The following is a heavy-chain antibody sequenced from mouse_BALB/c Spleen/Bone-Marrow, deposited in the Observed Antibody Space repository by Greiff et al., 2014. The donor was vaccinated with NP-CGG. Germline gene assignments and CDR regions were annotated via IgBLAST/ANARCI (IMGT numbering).Heavy chain of an antibody. V-gene: IGHV1S29*02. Sequence: VQLQQSGPELVKPGASVKISCKASGYTFTVYNMHWVKQSHGKSLEWIGYIYPYNGGTGYNQKFKSKATLTVDNSSSTAYMELRSLTSEDSAVYYCARGGGYDGYYGLAYWGQGTLVTVSA. J-gene: IGHJ3*01. CDR1: GYTFTVYN. CDR2: IYPYNGGT. CDR3: ARGGGYDGYYGLAY. D-gene: IGHD2-3*01.